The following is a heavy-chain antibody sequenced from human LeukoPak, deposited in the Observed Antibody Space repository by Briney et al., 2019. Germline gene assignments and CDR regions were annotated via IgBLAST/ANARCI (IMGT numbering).Heavy chain of an antibody. J-gene: IGHJ4*02. CDR2: ISSNSGSI. CDR3: AKDKAPLYSGYDWDLDF. CDR1: GFTFHQYA. V-gene: IGHV3-9*01. D-gene: IGHD5-12*01. Sequence: GGSLRLSCAASGFTFHQYAIHWVRQVPGKGLEWVSGISSNSGSIGYADSVKGRFTISRDSAKNSVYLQMNSLRPEDTALYYCAKDKAPLYSGYDWDLDFWGQGTLVTVSS.